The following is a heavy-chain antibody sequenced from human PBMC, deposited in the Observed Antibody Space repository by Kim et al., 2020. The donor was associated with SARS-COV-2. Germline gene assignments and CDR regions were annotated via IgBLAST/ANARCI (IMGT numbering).Heavy chain of an antibody. CDR3: TTLTATTVGVDY. Sequence: GGSLRLSCAASGFTFSDFAMHWVRQASGKGLEWVGRIRSKANSYATAYAASGKGRFTISRDDSKNTAYLQMNSLKTEDTAVYYCTTLTATTVGVDYWGQGTLVTVSS. D-gene: IGHD4-17*01. V-gene: IGHV3-73*01. J-gene: IGHJ4*02. CDR2: IRSKANSYAT. CDR1: GFTFSDFA.